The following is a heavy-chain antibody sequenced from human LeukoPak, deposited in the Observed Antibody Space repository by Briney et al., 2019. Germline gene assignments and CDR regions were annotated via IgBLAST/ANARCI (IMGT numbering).Heavy chain of an antibody. CDR1: GFTFSSYS. CDR3: ARVARADY. V-gene: IGHV3-21*01. J-gene: IGHJ4*02. CDR2: ISSSSSYI. Sequence: GGSLILSCAASGFTFSSYSMNSVRQAPGKGLEWDSSISSSSSYIYYADAVKGRFTISRDNAKKSLYLQMNSLRAEDTAVYYCARVARADYWGQGTLVTVSS. D-gene: IGHD6-6*01.